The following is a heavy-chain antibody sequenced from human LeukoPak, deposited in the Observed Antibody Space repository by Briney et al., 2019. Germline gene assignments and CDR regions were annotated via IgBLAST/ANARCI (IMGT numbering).Heavy chain of an antibody. CDR3: ARDGTDSKKTGGFDP. Sequence: PSETLSLTCTVSGGSISSSSYYWVWIRQPPGKGLEWIGSIYYSGSTYYNPSLKSRVTISVDTSKNQFSLKLNSVTAADTAVYYCARDGTDSKKTGGFDPWGQGTLVTVSS. D-gene: IGHD1/OR15-1a*01. J-gene: IGHJ5*02. V-gene: IGHV4-39*07. CDR1: GGSISSSSYY. CDR2: IYYSGST.